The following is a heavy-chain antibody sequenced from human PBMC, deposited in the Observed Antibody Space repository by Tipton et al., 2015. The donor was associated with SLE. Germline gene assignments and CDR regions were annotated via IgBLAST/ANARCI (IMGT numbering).Heavy chain of an antibody. V-gene: IGHV3-74*01. J-gene: IGHJ1*01. CDR3: ATVKTYYYGSGSPEYFQH. D-gene: IGHD3-10*01. Sequence: SLRLSCAASGFTFSSYWMHWVRQAPGKGLVWVSRTNEDGTITSYEDSVKGRFTISRDNAKNSLYLQMNSLRAEDTAVYYCATVKTYYYGSGSPEYFQHWGQGTLVTVSS. CDR2: TNEDGTIT. CDR1: GFTFSSYW.